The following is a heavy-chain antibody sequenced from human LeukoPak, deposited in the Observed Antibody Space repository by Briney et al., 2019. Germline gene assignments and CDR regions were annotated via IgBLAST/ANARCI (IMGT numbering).Heavy chain of an antibody. CDR3: ARDPAYGALDY. CDR2: MNQDGSAK. CDR1: GFSFSSSW. Sequence: GGSLTLSCAASGFSFSSSWMTWVRQAPGKGLEWVASMNQDGSAKGYVDSVKGRFTISRDNAKNSLYLQMNSLRAEDTAVYYCARDPAYGALDYWGQGTLVTVSS. D-gene: IGHD4-17*01. V-gene: IGHV3-7*01. J-gene: IGHJ4*02.